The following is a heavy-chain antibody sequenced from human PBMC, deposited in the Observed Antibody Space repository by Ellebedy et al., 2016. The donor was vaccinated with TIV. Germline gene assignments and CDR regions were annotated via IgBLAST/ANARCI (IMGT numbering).Heavy chain of an antibody. J-gene: IGHJ5*02. D-gene: IGHD2-2*01. Sequence: SETLSLXXTVSGGSISSGDSYWSWIRQPPGKGLEWIGYIYYSGSTYYNPSLKSRVTISVDTSKNQFSLKLSSVTAADTAVYYCAKDREEGVVAPWGQGTLVTVSS. CDR1: GGSISSGDSY. CDR2: IYYSGST. CDR3: AKDREEGVVAP. V-gene: IGHV4-30-4*01.